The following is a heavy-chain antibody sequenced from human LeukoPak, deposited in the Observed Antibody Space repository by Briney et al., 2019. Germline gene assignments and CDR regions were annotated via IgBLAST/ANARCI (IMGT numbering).Heavy chain of an antibody. Sequence: PGGSLRLSCAASGFTFSDYYMSWIRQAPGKGLEWVSYISSSGSTIYYADSVKGRFTISRDNAKNSLYLQMNSLRAEDTAVYYCARVSGNDIVAAFDPWGQGTLVTVSS. D-gene: IGHD2-15*01. J-gene: IGHJ5*02. V-gene: IGHV3-11*01. CDR1: GFTFSDYY. CDR2: ISSSGSTI. CDR3: ARVSGNDIVAAFDP.